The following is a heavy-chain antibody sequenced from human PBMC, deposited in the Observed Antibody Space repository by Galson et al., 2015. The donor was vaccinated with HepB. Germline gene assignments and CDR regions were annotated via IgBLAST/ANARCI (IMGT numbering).Heavy chain of an antibody. CDR3: ARDRAVITLGAFDY. V-gene: IGHV3-11*04. J-gene: IGHJ4*02. CDR2: ITAGGSSM. D-gene: IGHD3-16*01. CDR1: GFIFSDYY. Sequence: SLRLSCAASGFIFSDYYMTWIRQAPGRGLEWVSYITAGGSSMYYRDSVRGRFTISRDNAKNSLYLQMNSLRAEDTALYYCARDRAVITLGAFDYWGQGTLVTVSS.